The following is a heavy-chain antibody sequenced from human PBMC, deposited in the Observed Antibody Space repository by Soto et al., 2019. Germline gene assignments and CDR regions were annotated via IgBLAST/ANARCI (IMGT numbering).Heavy chain of an antibody. CDR3: ALLGRSGSGRPYYYGMDV. D-gene: IGHD3-10*01. Sequence: EVQLLESGGGLVQPGGSLRLSCAVSGLTFSYFAMCWVRQAPGKGLEWVSAISGSGGITYYADSVKGRFTISRDNSKNTLFLQMNSLRAEDTAVYYCALLGRSGSGRPYYYGMDVWGQGTTVTVSS. CDR1: GLTFSYFA. J-gene: IGHJ6*02. CDR2: ISGSGGIT. V-gene: IGHV3-23*01.